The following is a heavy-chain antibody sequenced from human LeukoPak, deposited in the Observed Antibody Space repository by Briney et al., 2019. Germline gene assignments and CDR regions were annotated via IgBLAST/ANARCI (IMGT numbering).Heavy chain of an antibody. CDR2: ISADGDFT. CDR1: GFTFSAYP. Sequence: GGSLRLSCAASGFTFSAYPMHWVRQAPGKGVGYVSGISADGDFTYYGDSVKGRFTISRANSKSTLYLQMGSLGAEDMAVYYCARVSTFHFDSSLDYWGQGALVTVSS. J-gene: IGHJ4*02. D-gene: IGHD3-22*01. CDR3: ARVSTFHFDSSLDY. V-gene: IGHV3-64*02.